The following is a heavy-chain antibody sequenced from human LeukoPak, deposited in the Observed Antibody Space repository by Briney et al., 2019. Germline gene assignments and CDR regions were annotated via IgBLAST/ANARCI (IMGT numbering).Heavy chain of an antibody. D-gene: IGHD4-17*01. J-gene: IGHJ3*02. CDR3: AKGGTVTTTGGAFDI. V-gene: IGHV3-7*01. CDR1: GFTFSSYW. CDR2: IKKDGSAK. Sequence: GGSLRLSCTASGFTFSSYWMNWVRQAPGKGLEWVAGIKKDGSAKFYVDSVKGRFTISRDNTKNSLYLQMNSLGVEDTAVYYCAKGGTVTTTGGAFDIWGQGTMVTVSS.